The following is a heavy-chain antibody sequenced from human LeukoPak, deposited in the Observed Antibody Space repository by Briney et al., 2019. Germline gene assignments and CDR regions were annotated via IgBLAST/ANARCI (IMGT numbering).Heavy chain of an antibody. V-gene: IGHV3-23*01. CDR2: ISDSGDST. D-gene: IGHD5-12*01. CDR1: GFTFSNYD. J-gene: IGHJ4*02. CDR3: AKGSGYEN. Sequence: GGSLRLSCAASGFTFSNYDMNWVRQAPGKGLEWVSLISDSGDSTYYADSVKGRFTISRDNSKNSLYLQMNNLRAEDTALYYCAKGSGYENWGQGSQVTVSS.